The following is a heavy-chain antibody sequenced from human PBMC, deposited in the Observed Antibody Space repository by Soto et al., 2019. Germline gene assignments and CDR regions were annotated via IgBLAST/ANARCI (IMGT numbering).Heavy chain of an antibody. CDR1: GGSISSGDYY. J-gene: IGHJ6*02. D-gene: IGHD2-15*01. V-gene: IGHV4-30-4*01. CDR3: ARDPEPYCSGGSCPGMDV. CDR2: IYYSGRP. Sequence: QVQLQESGPGLVKPSQTLSLTCTVSGGSISSGDYYWSWIRQPPGKGLEWIGYIYYSGRPYYNPSLNSRVTISVDTSKNQFSLRLSSVTAADTAVYYCARDPEPYCSGGSCPGMDVWGQGTTVTVSS.